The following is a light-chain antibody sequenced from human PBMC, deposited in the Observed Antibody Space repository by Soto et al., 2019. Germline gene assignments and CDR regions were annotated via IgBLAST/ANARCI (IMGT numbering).Light chain of an antibody. Sequence: EIVLTQSPCTLSLSAGERATLSCRASQSVSSSYLAWYQQKPGQAPRLLIYGASSRATGIPDRFSGSGSGTDFTLTISRLQTEDYALYYCQQYGPSLITFGQGTKVDIK. CDR1: QSVSSSY. CDR3: QQYGPSLIT. J-gene: IGKJ1*01. CDR2: GAS. V-gene: IGKV3-20*01.